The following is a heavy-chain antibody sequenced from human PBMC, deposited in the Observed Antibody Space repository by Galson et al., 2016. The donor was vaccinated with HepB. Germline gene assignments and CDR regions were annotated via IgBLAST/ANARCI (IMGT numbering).Heavy chain of an antibody. CDR1: GSRFTSYW. CDR2: IDPSDSYT. Sequence: QSGAEVKKPGESLRISCKGSGSRFTSYWISWVRQMPGKGLEWMGRIDPSDSYTNYSPSFQGHVTISADKSTAYLQWSGLKASDTAMYYCVSPLRRSADWRDYWGQGTLVTVSS. CDR3: VSPLRRSADWRDY. D-gene: IGHD2-21*02. J-gene: IGHJ4*02. V-gene: IGHV5-10-1*01.